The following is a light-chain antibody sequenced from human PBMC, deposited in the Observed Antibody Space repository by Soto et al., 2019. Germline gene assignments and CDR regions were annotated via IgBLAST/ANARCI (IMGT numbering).Light chain of an antibody. V-gene: IGLV8-61*01. CDR1: SGSVSTSYY. CDR3: VLYMGSGISL. CDR2: NTN. Sequence: QAVVTQEPSFSVSPGGTVTLTCGLSSGSVSTSYYPSWYQQTPGQPPRTLMYNTNTRSSGVPDRFSGSILGNKAALTITGAQADDESDYYCVLYMGSGISLFGGGTQLTVL. J-gene: IGLJ2*01.